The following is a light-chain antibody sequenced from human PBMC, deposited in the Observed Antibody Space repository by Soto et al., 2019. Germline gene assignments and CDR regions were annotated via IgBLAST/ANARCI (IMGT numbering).Light chain of an antibody. CDR3: NSYTRSSGFWV. Sequence: QSALTQPASVSGSPGQSITISCTGTSSDVGGYNHVSWYQHHSGKVPKLMIYEVSNRPSGVSDRFSGSKSGNTASLTISGLQAEEEADYYCNSYTRSSGFWVFGGGTKVTVL. CDR2: EVS. J-gene: IGLJ3*02. V-gene: IGLV2-14*01. CDR1: SSDVGGYNH.